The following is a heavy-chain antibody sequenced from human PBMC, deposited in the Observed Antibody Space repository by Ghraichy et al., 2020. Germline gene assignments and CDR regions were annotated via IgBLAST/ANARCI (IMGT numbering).Heavy chain of an antibody. D-gene: IGHD1-14*01. V-gene: IGHV3-11*01. CDR1: GFTFSDYY. Sequence: GGSLRLSCAASGFTFSDYYMSWIRQAPGKGLEWVSYISSSGSTIYYVDSVKGRFTISRDNAKNSLYLQMNSLRAEDTAVYYCARAPTRTHYGMDVWGLGTTVTVSS. CDR2: ISSSGSTI. CDR3: ARAPTRTHYGMDV. J-gene: IGHJ6*02.